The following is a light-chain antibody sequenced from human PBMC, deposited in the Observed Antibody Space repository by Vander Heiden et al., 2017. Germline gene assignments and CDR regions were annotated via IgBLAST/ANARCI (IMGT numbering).Light chain of an antibody. Sequence: SYELTQPPSVAVSPGQTARITCSGDASPKKYAYWYQQNSAQAAVLVIYEDSKRPSGIPERFSGSSSGTIATLAISGAQVEDEADYYCYSTDSSGNHKGVFGGGTKLTVL. J-gene: IGLJ3*02. CDR2: EDS. V-gene: IGLV3-10*01. CDR3: YSTDSSGNHKGV. CDR1: ASPKKY.